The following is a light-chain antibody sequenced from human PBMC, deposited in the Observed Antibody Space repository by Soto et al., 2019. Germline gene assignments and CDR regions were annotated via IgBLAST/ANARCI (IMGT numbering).Light chain of an antibody. CDR3: QQYGNSPIT. CDR2: AAS. CDR1: QSVSNY. J-gene: IGKJ5*01. Sequence: DIQLTQSPSTLSASVGDIVNITCRASQSVSNYLNWYQQKPGKAPKLLIYAASSLQSGVPSRFSGSGSETDFTLTISRLEPEDFAVYYCQQYGNSPITFGQGTRLEI. V-gene: IGKV1-39*01.